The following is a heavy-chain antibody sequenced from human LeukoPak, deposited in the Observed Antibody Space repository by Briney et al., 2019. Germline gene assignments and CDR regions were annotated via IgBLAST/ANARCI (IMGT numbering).Heavy chain of an antibody. V-gene: IGHV3-30*04. Sequence: GRSLRLSCAASGFTFRSFAMHWVRQAPGKGLEWVAVISYDGSNKKYADSVKGRFTISRDNSKNTLFLQMNSLRGEDTAVYYCARGAARMVEMATIISFEYWGQGILVTVSS. CDR1: GFTFRSFA. D-gene: IGHD5-24*01. CDR3: ARGAARMVEMATIISFEY. J-gene: IGHJ4*02. CDR2: ISYDGSNK.